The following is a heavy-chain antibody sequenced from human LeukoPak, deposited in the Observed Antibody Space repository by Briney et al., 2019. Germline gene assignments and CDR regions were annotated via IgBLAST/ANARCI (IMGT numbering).Heavy chain of an antibody. CDR2: ISSSGSTI. D-gene: IGHD6-19*01. CDR1: GFTFTGHS. Sequence: GGSLRLSCVASGFTFTGHSMHWVRQAPGKGLEWVSYISSSGSTIYYADSVKGRFTISRDNAKNSLYLQMNSLRAEDTAFYYCARVSDISVAAYFDYWGQGTLVTVSS. J-gene: IGHJ4*02. V-gene: IGHV3-48*03. CDR3: ARVSDISVAAYFDY.